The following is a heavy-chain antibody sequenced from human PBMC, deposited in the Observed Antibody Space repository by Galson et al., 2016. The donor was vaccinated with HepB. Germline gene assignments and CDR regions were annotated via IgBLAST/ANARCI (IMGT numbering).Heavy chain of an antibody. CDR1: GFSLSTSGMC. CDR2: IDWDDDK. CDR3: ARRIGTYYYDRNAYYYDN. V-gene: IGHV2-70*01. J-gene: IGHJ4*02. D-gene: IGHD3-22*01. Sequence: PALVKPTQTLTLTCTFSGFSLSTSGMCVSWIRQPPGKALEWLALIDWDDDKYYSTSLKTRLTISKDTSKNQVVLKMTNMDPVATATYYCARRIGTYYYDRNAYYYDNWGQGTLVTVST.